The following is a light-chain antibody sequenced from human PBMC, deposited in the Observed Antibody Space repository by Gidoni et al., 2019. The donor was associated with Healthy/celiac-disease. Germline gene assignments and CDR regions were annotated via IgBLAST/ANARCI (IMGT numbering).Light chain of an antibody. V-gene: IGKV3-11*01. Sequence: EFVLTQSQATLSLSPGERATLSCRASQSVSSYLAWYQQKPGQAPRLLIYDASNRATGIPARFSGSGSGTDFTLTISSLEPEDFAVYYCQQRSNWPPKYTFGQGTKLEIK. J-gene: IGKJ2*01. CDR3: QQRSNWPPKYT. CDR1: QSVSSY. CDR2: DAS.